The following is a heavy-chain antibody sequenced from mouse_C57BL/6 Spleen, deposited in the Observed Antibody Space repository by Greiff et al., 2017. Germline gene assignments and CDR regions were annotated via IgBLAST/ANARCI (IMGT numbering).Heavy chain of an antibody. J-gene: IGHJ2*01. V-gene: IGHV1-55*01. Sequence: QVQLQQSGPELVKPGASVKMSCKASGYTFTSYWITWVKQRPGQGLEWIGDIYPGSGSTNYNEKFKGKATLTVDTSSSTAYMQLRSLTSEDSAVYYCARTPDGYYDFDYWGKGTTLTVSS. D-gene: IGHD2-3*01. CDR2: IYPGSGST. CDR1: GYTFTSYW. CDR3: ARTPDGYYDFDY.